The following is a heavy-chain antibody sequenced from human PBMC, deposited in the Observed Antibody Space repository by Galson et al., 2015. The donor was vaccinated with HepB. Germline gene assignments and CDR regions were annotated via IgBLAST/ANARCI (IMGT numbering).Heavy chain of an antibody. D-gene: IGHD4-17*01. V-gene: IGHV1-46*01. Sequence: SVKVSCKASGYTFTRYYMHWVRRAPGQGLEWMGIINPSGGSTSYAQRFQGRVTLTRDTSTSTVYMELSSLRSEDTAIYYCARTYGDYGVFDIWGRGTMVTVS. CDR3: ARTYGDYGVFDI. J-gene: IGHJ3*02. CDR2: INPSGGST. CDR1: GYTFTRYY.